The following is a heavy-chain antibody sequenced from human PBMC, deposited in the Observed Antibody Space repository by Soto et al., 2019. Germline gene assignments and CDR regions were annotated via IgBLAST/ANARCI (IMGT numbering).Heavy chain of an antibody. CDR3: ARAGAGSLYYDILTGYYRSDAFDI. CDR1: GYSFTSYW. Sequence: GESLKISCKGSGYSFTSYWIGWVRQMPGKGLEWMGIIYPGDSDTRYSPSFQGQVTISADKSISTAYLQWSSLKASDTAMYYCARAGAGSLYYDILTGYYRSDAFDIWGQGTMVTVSS. J-gene: IGHJ3*02. CDR2: IYPGDSDT. D-gene: IGHD3-9*01. V-gene: IGHV5-51*01.